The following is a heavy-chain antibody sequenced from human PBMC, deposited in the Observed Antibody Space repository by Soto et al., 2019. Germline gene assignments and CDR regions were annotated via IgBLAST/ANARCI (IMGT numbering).Heavy chain of an antibody. CDR3: ARGDSTRYLPYFFDY. J-gene: IGHJ4*02. V-gene: IGHV5-51*01. CDR2: IYLGDSDT. Sequence: GESLKISCTGSGYTFTSYWIAWVRQMPGKGLEWMGIIYLGDSDTRYSPSFQGQVTISADKSITTAYLQWSSLKASDTAMYYCARGDSTRYLPYFFDYWGQGTLVTVSS. CDR1: GYTFTSYW. D-gene: IGHD3-22*01.